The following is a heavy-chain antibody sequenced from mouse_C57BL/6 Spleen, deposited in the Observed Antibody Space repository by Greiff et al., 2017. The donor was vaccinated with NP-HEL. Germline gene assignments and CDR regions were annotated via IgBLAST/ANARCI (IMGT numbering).Heavy chain of an antibody. D-gene: IGHD1-1*01. J-gene: IGHJ2*01. CDR1: GYTFTSYW. V-gene: IGHV1-64*01. CDR2: IHPNSGST. Sequence: QVQLQQPGAELVKPGASVKLSCKASGYTFTSYWMHWVKQRPGQGLEWIGMIHPNSGSTNYNEKFKSKATLTVDKSSSTAYMQLSSLTSEDSAVYYCARGHSTTVVATDFDYWGQGTTLTVSS. CDR3: ARGHSTTVVATDFDY.